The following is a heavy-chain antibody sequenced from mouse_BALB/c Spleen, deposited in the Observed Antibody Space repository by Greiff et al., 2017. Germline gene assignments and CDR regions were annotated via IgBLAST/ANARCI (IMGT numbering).Heavy chain of an antibody. CDR3: SRGEGYYGNSPFAY. V-gene: IGHV1S56*01. CDR1: GYTFTSYD. J-gene: IGHJ3*01. Sequence: VQLQQSGAELVKPGASVKLSCKASGYTFTSYDINWVRQRPEQGLEWIGWIFPGDGSTKYNEKFKCKATLTTDNSSSTAYMQLSRLTSEDSAVYFCSRGEGYYGNSPFAYWGQGTLVTVSA. D-gene: IGHD1-1*01. CDR2: IFPGDGST.